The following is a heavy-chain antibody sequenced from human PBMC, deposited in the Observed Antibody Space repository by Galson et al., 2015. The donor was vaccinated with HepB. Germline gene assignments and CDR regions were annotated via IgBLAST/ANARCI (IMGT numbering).Heavy chain of an antibody. CDR2: ISSSSSYI. CDR3: ARDSQGVVVVDAGMDV. CDR1: GFTFSNYS. V-gene: IGHV3-21*01. Sequence: SLRLSCAASGFTFSNYSMNWVRQAPGQGLEWVASISSSSSYIYYADSVKGRFTISRDNAKNSMYLQMNSLRAEDTAVYYCARDSQGVVVVDAGMDVWGQGTTVTVSS. J-gene: IGHJ6*02. D-gene: IGHD2-15*01.